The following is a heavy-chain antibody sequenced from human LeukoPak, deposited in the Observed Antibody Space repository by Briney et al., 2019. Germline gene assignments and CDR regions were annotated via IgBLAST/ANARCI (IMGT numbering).Heavy chain of an antibody. D-gene: IGHD6-19*01. Sequence: PSETLSLTCTFSGGSVSSGSYYWSWFRRPPGKGLEGIGYIYYSGSTNYNPSLKSRVTISVDTSKNQFSLKLSSVTAADTAVYYCAREVSSGWSLDYWGQGTLVTVSS. CDR2: IYYSGST. CDR1: GGSVSSGSYY. V-gene: IGHV4-61*01. CDR3: AREVSSGWSLDY. J-gene: IGHJ4*02.